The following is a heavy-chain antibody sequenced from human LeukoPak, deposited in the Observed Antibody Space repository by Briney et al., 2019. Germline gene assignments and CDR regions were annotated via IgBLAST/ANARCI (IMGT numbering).Heavy chain of an antibody. CDR1: GFTFGDYA. Sequence: GSLRLSCTASGFTFGDYAMSWVRQAPGKGLEWVGFIRSKAYGGTTEYAASVKGRFTISRDDSKSIAYLQMNSLKTEDTAVYYCTMDNDSSGYYDYYYYMDVWGKGTTVTISS. D-gene: IGHD3-22*01. J-gene: IGHJ6*03. CDR3: TMDNDSSGYYDYYYYMDV. V-gene: IGHV3-49*04. CDR2: IRSKAYGGTT.